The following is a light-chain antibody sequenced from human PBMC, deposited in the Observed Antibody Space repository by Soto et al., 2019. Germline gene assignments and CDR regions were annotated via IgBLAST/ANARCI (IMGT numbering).Light chain of an antibody. CDR1: QTVSDW. J-gene: IGKJ2*01. CDR2: TAS. Sequence: DIQMTQSPSILSASVGDRVTITCRASQTVSDWLAWYQQKPGKAPKVLVYTASTSLTGALSRFSGSGSGTEFALTITSLQPDDFATYYCQQFDSVPYTFGQGTRREIK. V-gene: IGKV1-5*03. CDR3: QQFDSVPYT.